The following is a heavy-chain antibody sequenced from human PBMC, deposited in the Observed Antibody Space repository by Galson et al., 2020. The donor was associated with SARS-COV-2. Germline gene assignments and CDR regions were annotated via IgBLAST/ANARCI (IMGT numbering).Heavy chain of an antibody. D-gene: IGHD1-26*01. V-gene: IGHV4-39*07. CDR1: VGSISSSSYY. Sequence: SETLSLTCTVSVGSISSSSYYWGWIRQPPGKGLEWTGSIYYSGSTYYNPSLKSQVTISVDTSKNQFSLKLSSVTAADTAVYYCASIVGTTGVDYWGQGTLVTVSS. CDR2: IYYSGST. CDR3: ASIVGTTGVDY. J-gene: IGHJ4*02.